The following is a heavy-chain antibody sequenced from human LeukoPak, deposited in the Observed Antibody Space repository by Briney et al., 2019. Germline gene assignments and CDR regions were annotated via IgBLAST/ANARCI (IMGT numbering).Heavy chain of an antibody. J-gene: IGHJ4*02. V-gene: IGHV3-23*01. CDR3: ARWGNDYSQFDS. Sequence: PGGSLRLSCATSGFSISSYGMTWVRQAPGKGLEWVSVVSGSGDNTNYADSVKGRFTISRDNSKNTLFLQMNSLRTEDTAVYFCARWGNDYSQFDSWGQGTLVTVS. D-gene: IGHD4-11*01. CDR2: VSGSGDNT. CDR1: GFSISSYG.